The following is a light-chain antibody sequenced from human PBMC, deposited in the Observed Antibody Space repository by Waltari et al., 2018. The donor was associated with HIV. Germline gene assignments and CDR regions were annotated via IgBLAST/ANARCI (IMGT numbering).Light chain of an antibody. V-gene: IGKV1-39*01. Sequence: DIQMTQSPSSLSSSVGDRVTITCRASQSISISLNSYQQKPGKAPTLLIYATSTLQSGVPSRFSGSGSGTDFTLTISSLQPVDFATYYCQQSYSAPYTFGQGTKLEIK. CDR1: QSISIS. J-gene: IGKJ2*01. CDR2: ATS. CDR3: QQSYSAPYT.